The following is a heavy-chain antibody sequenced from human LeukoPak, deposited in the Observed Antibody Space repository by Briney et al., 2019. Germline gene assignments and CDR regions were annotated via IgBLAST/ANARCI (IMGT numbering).Heavy chain of an antibody. CDR3: AGGEQYFDY. Sequence: GASVKVSCKASGGTFSSYAISWVRQAPGQGLEWMGGIIPIFGTASYAQKFQGRVTMTRDTSTSTVYMELSSLRSEDTAVYYCAGGEQYFDYWGQGTLVTVSS. CDR1: GGTFSSYA. CDR2: IIPIFGTA. V-gene: IGHV1-69*05. J-gene: IGHJ4*02. D-gene: IGHD1-26*01.